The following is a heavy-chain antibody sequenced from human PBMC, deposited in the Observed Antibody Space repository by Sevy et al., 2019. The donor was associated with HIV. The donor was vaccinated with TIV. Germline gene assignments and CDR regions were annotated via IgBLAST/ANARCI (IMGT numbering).Heavy chain of an antibody. Sequence: GGSLRLSCAASGFTFSSYAMHWVRQAPGKGLEWVAVISYDGSNKYYADSVKGRFTISRDNSKNTLYLQMNSLRAEDTAVYYCARAQRYFDWLSGSGWGVYYYGMDVWGQGTTVTVSS. D-gene: IGHD3-9*01. CDR3: ARAQRYFDWLSGSGWGVYYYGMDV. CDR2: ISYDGSNK. V-gene: IGHV3-30-3*01. CDR1: GFTFSSYA. J-gene: IGHJ6*02.